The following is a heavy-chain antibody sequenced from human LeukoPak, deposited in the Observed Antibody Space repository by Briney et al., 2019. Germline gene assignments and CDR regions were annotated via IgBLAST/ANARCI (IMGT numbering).Heavy chain of an antibody. Sequence: SVKVSCRASGGTFSSYTISWVRQAPGQGLEWMGRIIPILGIANYAQKFQGRVTITADKSTSTAHMELSSLRSEDTAVYYCARGEDSSFDYWGQGTLVTVSS. CDR3: ARGEDSSFDY. CDR2: IIPILGIA. J-gene: IGHJ4*02. D-gene: IGHD2-15*01. V-gene: IGHV1-69*02. CDR1: GGTFSSYT.